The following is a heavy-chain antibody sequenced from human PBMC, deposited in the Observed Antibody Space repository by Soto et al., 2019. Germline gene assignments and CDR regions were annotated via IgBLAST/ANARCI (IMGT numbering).Heavy chain of an antibody. CDR3: ARHHPGYYDFWSGSYYFDY. V-gene: IGHV4-34*01. J-gene: IGHJ4*02. D-gene: IGHD3-3*01. Sequence: SETLSLTCAVYGGSFSGYYWSWIRQRPGKGLEWIGEINHSGSTSYNPSLKSRVTISVDTSKNQFSLKLSSVTAADTAVYYCARHHPGYYDFWSGSYYFDYWGQGTLVTVSS. CDR2: INHSGST. CDR1: GGSFSGYY.